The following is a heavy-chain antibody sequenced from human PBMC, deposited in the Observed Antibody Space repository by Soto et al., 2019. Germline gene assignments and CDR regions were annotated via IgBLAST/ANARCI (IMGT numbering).Heavy chain of an antibody. J-gene: IGHJ6*02. CDR2: IIYDGSTK. D-gene: IGHD3-10*01. CDR1: GFTFSNHG. CDR3: AKGAEVGTFGDYYHGMDV. V-gene: IGHV3-30*18. Sequence: GGSLRLSCAASGFTFSNHGMHWVRQAPGKGLEWVAVIIYDGSTKYYADSVKGRFTISRDNSKNTLSLQMNSLRREDTAVYYCAKGAEVGTFGDYYHGMDVWGQGTTVTVSS.